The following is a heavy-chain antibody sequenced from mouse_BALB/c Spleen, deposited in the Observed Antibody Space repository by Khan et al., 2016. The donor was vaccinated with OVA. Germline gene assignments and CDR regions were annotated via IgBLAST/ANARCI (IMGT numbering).Heavy chain of an antibody. V-gene: IGHV14-3*02. CDR1: GYNIKDTY. CDR3: ARWPRGY. Sequence: VQLQQSGAELVKPGASVKLSCTASGYNIKDTYMHWVKQRPGQGLEWIGRIDPANGNTEYDPKFQGKATITADTLSNTAYLQLSSLTSEDTAVYYCARWPRGYWGQGTTLTVSS. CDR2: IDPANGNT. J-gene: IGHJ2*01.